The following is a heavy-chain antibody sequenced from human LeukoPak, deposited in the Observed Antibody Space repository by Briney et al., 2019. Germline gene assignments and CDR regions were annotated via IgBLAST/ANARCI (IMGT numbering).Heavy chain of an antibody. J-gene: IGHJ6*03. CDR2: IYHSGGT. CDR1: GGSISSSTNW. D-gene: IGHD2-8*01. Sequence: SETLSLTCAVSGGSISSSTNWWSWVRQPPGKGLEWIGEIYHSGGTNYNPSLKSRITISVDKSQNQFSLKVNSLTAADTAVYYCATNGYYCMDVWGKGTTVTVTS. CDR3: ATNGYYCMDV. V-gene: IGHV4-4*02.